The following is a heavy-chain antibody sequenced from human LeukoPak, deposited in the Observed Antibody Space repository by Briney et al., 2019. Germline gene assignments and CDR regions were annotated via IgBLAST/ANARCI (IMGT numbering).Heavy chain of an antibody. Sequence: QPGGSLRLSCAASVFPFRNYAMHWVRQAPGKGLEWVAVISHDERHIYYADSVKGRFTISRDNSKNTLYLQMNSLRAEDTAVYYCVKDRTGLLVVPAALDYWGQGTLVTVSS. CDR3: VKDRTGLLVVPAALDY. CDR2: ISHDERHI. J-gene: IGHJ4*02. V-gene: IGHV3-30*18. CDR1: VFPFRNYA. D-gene: IGHD2-2*01.